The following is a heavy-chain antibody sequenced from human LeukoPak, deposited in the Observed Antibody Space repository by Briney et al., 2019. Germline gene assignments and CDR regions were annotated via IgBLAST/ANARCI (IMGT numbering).Heavy chain of an antibody. CDR3: VRDQSGGRYYYDTSVYSWFDY. J-gene: IGHJ4*02. V-gene: IGHV1-18*01. D-gene: IGHD3-22*01. CDR1: GYTFTTYG. Sequence: ASVKVSCKASGYTFTTYGISWVRQAPGQGLEWMGWISAYNGNTNCAQRLQDRVTMTTDAPTTTAYMELRSLRSDDTAVYYCVRDQSGGRYYYDTSVYSWFDYWGQGTLVPVSS. CDR2: ISAYNGNT.